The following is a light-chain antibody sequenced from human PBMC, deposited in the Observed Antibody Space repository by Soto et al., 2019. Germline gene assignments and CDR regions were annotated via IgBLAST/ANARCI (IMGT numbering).Light chain of an antibody. CDR2: GAF. Sequence: IVLTQSPGTLSLSPWERVTLSCKASQIVTSDYLAWYQQAPGQAPRLLIYGAFNRATGISDRFSGSGSGTDVTLTISRLEPEDFAVYYCQQYGSSPRTFGQGTKVDI. CDR1: QIVTSDY. V-gene: IGKV3-20*01. CDR3: QQYGSSPRT. J-gene: IGKJ1*01.